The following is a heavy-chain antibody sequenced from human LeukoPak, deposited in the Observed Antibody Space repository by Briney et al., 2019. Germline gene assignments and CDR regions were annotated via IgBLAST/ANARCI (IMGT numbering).Heavy chain of an antibody. CDR2: ISRSGDST. J-gene: IGHJ5*02. V-gene: IGHV3-23*01. CDR1: GFTFNSYA. D-gene: IGHD5-12*01. CDR3: AKEQRGYTGYAVGSWFDP. Sequence: PGGSLRLSCAASGFTFNSYAMSWVRQAPGKGLEWVSAISRSGDSTYYADSVKGRFTISRDNSKNTLYLQMNSLRAEDTAVYYCAKEQRGYTGYAVGSWFDPWGQGTLVTVSS.